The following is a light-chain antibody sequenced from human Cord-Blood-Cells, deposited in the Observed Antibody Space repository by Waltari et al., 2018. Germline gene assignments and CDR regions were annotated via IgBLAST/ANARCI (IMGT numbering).Light chain of an antibody. J-gene: IGKJ1*01. Sequence: EIVLTQSPATLSLSPGERATLSCRASQSVSSYLAWYQQKPGQAPRLLIFDASNRATGIPAMFSGSGSVTYFTLTISSLEPEDFAVYYCQQRINWPGTFGQGTKVEIK. CDR2: DAS. CDR3: QQRINWPGT. V-gene: IGKV3-11*01. CDR1: QSVSSY.